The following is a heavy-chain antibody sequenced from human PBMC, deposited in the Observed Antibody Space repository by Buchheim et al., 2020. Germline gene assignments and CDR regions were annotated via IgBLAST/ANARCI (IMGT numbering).Heavy chain of an antibody. CDR2: LNWNSNSR. D-gene: IGHD6-19*01. V-gene: IGHV3-9*01. CDR3: ARDMSSGWTVNFDS. J-gene: IGHJ4*02. Sequence: EVQLVESGGGLIHPGGSLRLSCAASGFTFDDHAMHWVWQAPGKGLEWVSGLNWNSNSRGYASSVKGRFTISRDNAKNALHFQMTSLRPEDTAVYYCARDMSSGWTVNFDSWGQG. CDR1: GFTFDDHA.